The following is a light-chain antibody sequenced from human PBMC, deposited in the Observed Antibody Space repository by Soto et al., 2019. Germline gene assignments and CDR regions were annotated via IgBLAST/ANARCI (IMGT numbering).Light chain of an antibody. CDR3: QQYNNWPQT. V-gene: IGKV3-15*01. Sequence: ETVLTQSPGTLSLSPGERASLSCRASQSVATNLAWYQQRPGQAPRLLIYGASKRAIGLPDRFSGSGSGTEFTLTITSLQSEDFAVYYCQQYNNWPQTFGQGTKVDIK. CDR2: GAS. CDR1: QSVATN. J-gene: IGKJ1*01.